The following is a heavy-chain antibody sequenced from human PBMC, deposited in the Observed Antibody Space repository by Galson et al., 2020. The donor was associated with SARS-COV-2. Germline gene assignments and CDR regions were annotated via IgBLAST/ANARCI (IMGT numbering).Heavy chain of an antibody. Sequence: ASVKVSCKASGYTFSRNAISWVRQAPGQGLEWMGWISGYNGDAKYAQNLQGRVTMTTDTSTSTVYLELRSLRSDDTAIYYCARDISIVGHSYFDLWGQGTLVTVSS. V-gene: IGHV1-18*01. CDR3: ARDISIVGHSYFDL. CDR1: GYTFSRNA. J-gene: IGHJ4*02. D-gene: IGHD1-26*01. CDR2: ISGYNGDA.